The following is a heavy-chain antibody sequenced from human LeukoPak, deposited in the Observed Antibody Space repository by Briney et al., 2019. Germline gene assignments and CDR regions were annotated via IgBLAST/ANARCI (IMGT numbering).Heavy chain of an antibody. CDR3: ARDSVTIFGVVASY. D-gene: IGHD3-3*01. J-gene: IGHJ4*02. V-gene: IGHV3-21*01. CDR2: ISSSSSYI. CDR1: GFTLSSDS. Sequence: GGSLRLSCAPSGFTLSSDSMNWVRQAPGEGLEWVSFISSSSSYIYYADSVKGRFTISRDNAKNSLYLQMNSLRAEDTAVYYCARDSVTIFGVVASYWGQGTLVTVSS.